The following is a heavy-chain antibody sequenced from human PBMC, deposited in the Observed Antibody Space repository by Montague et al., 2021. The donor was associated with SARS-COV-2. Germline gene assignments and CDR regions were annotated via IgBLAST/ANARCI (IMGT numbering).Heavy chain of an antibody. CDR2: ISYDGSNK. V-gene: IGHV3-30-3*01. CDR3: ARAAQKQYVLLWFGELLHDAFDI. Sequence: SLRLSCAASGFTFSSYAMHWVRQAPGKGLEWVAVISYDGSNKYYSDSXXVLFTISRDNSKNTLYLQMNSLRAEDTAVYYCARAAQKQYVLLWFGELLHDAFDIWGQGTMVTVSS. J-gene: IGHJ3*02. D-gene: IGHD3-10*01. CDR1: GFTFSSYA.